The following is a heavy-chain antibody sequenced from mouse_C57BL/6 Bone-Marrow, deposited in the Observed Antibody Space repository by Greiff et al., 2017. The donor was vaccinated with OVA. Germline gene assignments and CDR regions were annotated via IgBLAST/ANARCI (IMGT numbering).Heavy chain of an antibody. Sequence: VQLQQSGAELVKPGASVKLSCTASGFNIKDYYMHWVKQRTEQGLEWIGRIDPEDGETKYAPKFQGKATITADTSSNTACLQLSSLTSEDTAVCYWARRYYGSSYDFDCWGQGTTLTVSS. V-gene: IGHV14-2*01. CDR2: IDPEDGET. CDR3: ARRYYGSSYDFDC. J-gene: IGHJ2*01. CDR1: GFNIKDYY. D-gene: IGHD1-1*01.